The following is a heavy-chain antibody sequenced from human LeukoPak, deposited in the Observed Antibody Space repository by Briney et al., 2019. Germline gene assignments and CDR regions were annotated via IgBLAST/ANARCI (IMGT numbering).Heavy chain of an antibody. V-gene: IGHV4-39*01. CDR2: IYYSGST. CDR1: SGSISTSYS. CDR3: ARHQYSSGSTYHLDY. D-gene: IGHD6-19*01. J-gene: IGHJ4*02. Sequence: PSETLSLTCTVSSGSISTSYSWGWIRQPPGKGLEWIGTIYYSGSTYYNPSLKSRVSISLDASKNQFSLRLSSITAADTAVYYCARHQYSSGSTYHLDYWGQGTLVTVSS.